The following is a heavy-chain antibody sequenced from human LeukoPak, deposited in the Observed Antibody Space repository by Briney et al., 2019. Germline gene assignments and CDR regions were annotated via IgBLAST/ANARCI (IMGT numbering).Heavy chain of an antibody. V-gene: IGHV1-2*02. Sequence: GASVKVSCKASGYTFTGYYMHWVRQAPGQGREWMGWINPKRGGTNYAQKFQGRVTMTRDTSISTAYMELSRLRSDDTAVYYCARDLHSGIAVAGEFDYWGQGTLVTVSS. CDR3: ARDLHSGIAVAGEFDY. CDR2: INPKRGGT. CDR1: GYTFTGYY. J-gene: IGHJ4*02. D-gene: IGHD6-19*01.